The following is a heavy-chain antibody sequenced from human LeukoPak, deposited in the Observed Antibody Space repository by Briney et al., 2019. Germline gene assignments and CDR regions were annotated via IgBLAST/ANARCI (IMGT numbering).Heavy chain of an antibody. V-gene: IGHV4-34*01. CDR3: ARHFGYSGYDFDY. D-gene: IGHD5-12*01. CDR2: INHSGST. J-gene: IGHJ4*02. CDR1: GGSFSGYY. Sequence: SETLSLTCAVYGGSFSGYYWSWIRQPPGKGLEWIGEINHSGSTNYNPSLKSRVTISVDTSKNQFSLKLSSVTAADTAVYYCARHFGYSGYDFDYWGQGTLVAVSS.